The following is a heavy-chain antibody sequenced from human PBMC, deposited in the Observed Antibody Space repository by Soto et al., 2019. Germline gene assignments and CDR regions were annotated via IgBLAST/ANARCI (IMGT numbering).Heavy chain of an antibody. CDR2: INHSGRT. D-gene: IGHD2-21*02. Sequence: QVQLQQWGAGLLKPSETLSLTCAVYGGSFSGYYWSWIRQPPGKGLEWIGQINHSGRTNYNPSLKSRVTTXXDXSXXQFSLKLSSVTAADTAVYYCARSPMGLLFRYYFDYWGQGTLVTVSS. CDR3: ARSPMGLLFRYYFDY. J-gene: IGHJ4*02. CDR1: GGSFSGYY. V-gene: IGHV4-34*01.